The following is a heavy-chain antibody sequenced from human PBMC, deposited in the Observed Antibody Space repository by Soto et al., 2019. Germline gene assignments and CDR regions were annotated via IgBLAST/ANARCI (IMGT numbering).Heavy chain of an antibody. Sequence: ASVKVSCTAYRYTFTSYDINWVRQATGQGLEWMGWMNPNSGNTGYAQKFQGRVSMTRNTSISTAYMELSSLRSDDTAVYYCAREKVGANDYWGQGTLVTVSS. V-gene: IGHV1-8*01. CDR2: MNPNSGNT. J-gene: IGHJ4*02. CDR3: AREKVGANDY. D-gene: IGHD1-26*01. CDR1: RYTFTSYD.